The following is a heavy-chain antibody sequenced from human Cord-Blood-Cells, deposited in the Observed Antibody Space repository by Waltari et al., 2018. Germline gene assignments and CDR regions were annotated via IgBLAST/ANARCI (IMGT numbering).Heavy chain of an antibody. D-gene: IGHD7-27*01. CDR2: ISVSGGST. V-gene: IGHV3-23*01. CDR3: AKDRLGTRQRTYWYFDL. J-gene: IGHJ2*01. CDR1: GFTFSSYA. Sequence: EVQLLESGGGLVQPGGSLRLSCAASGFTFSSYAMSWVRQAPGKGLEWVSAISVSGGSTYYADSVKGRFTISRDNSKNTLYLQMNSLRAEDTAVYYCAKDRLGTRQRTYWYFDLWGRGTLVTVSS.